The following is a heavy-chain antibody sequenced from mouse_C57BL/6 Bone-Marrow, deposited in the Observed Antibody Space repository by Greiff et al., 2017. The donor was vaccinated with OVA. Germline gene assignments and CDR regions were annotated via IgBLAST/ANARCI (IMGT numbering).Heavy chain of an antibody. J-gene: IGHJ3*01. CDR2: ITSDGGST. Sequence: EVKLVESGGGLVQPGESLKLSCASNEYDFPSHDMSWVRQTPEQRLELVAAITSDGGSTYYPDTMERRFIISRDNTKKTLYLQMSRLRSEDTALYYCARGDYDGACAYWGQGTLVTVSA. CDR1: EYDFPSHD. CDR3: ARGDYDGACAY. V-gene: IGHV5-2*01. D-gene: IGHD2-4*01.